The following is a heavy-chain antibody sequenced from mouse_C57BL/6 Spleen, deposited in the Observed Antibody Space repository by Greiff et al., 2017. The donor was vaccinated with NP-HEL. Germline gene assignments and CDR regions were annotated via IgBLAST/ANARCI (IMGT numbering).Heavy chain of an antibody. Sequence: EVQLQQSGPVLVKPGASVKMSCKASGYTFTDYYMNWVKQSHGKSLEWIGVINPYNGGTSYNQKFKGKATLTVDKSSSTAYMELNSLTSEDSAVYYCARSEGYSYFDYWGQGTTLTVSS. V-gene: IGHV1-19*01. CDR3: ARSEGYSYFDY. CDR2: INPYNGGT. D-gene: IGHD2-3*01. CDR1: GYTFTDYY. J-gene: IGHJ2*01.